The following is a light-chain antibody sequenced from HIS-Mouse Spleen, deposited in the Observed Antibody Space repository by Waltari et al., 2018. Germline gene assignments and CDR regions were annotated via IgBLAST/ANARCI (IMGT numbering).Light chain of an antibody. CDR1: SSDVGGYNY. J-gene: IGLJ2*01. Sequence: QSALTQPASVSGSPGQSITISCTGTSSDVGGYNYVSWYQQHPGKAPKLMSYDVSNRPSGVSNSYSGSKSGNTASLTISGLQAEDEADYYCSSYTSSSAVVFGGGTKLTVL. V-gene: IGLV2-14*03. CDR2: DVS. CDR3: SSYTSSSAVV.